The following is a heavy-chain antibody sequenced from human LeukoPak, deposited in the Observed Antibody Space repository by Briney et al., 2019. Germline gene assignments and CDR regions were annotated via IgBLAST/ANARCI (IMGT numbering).Heavy chain of an antibody. V-gene: IGHV3-23*01. CDR2: ISGSGGST. J-gene: IGHJ4*02. CDR3: ARVEGDSSGWHSYYFDY. D-gene: IGHD6-19*01. CDR1: GFTFSSYA. Sequence: HSGGSLRLSCATSGFTFSSYAMSWVRQAPGKGLEWVSGISGSGGSTYYADSVKGRFAISRDNSKNTLYLQMNSLRAEDTAVYYCARVEGDSSGWHSYYFDYWGQGTLVTVSS.